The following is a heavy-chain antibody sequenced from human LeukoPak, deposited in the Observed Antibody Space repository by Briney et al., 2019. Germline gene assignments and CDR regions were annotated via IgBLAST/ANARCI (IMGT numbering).Heavy chain of an antibody. V-gene: IGHV2-70*11. CDR1: GFSLTTSGMC. D-gene: IGHD6-13*01. CDR3: ARMGSSRTSFDY. Sequence: SGPALVKPTQTLTLTCTFSGFSLTTSGMCVSWIRQPPGKALEWLARIDWDDDKYYSTSLKTRLTISKDTSKNQVVLTMTNMDPVDTATYYCARMGSSRTSFDYWGQGTLVTVSS. J-gene: IGHJ4*02. CDR2: IDWDDDK.